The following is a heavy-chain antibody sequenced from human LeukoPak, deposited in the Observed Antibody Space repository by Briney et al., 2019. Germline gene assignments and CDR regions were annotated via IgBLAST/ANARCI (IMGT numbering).Heavy chain of an antibody. J-gene: IGHJ4*02. CDR2: IYYSGST. D-gene: IGHD3-3*01. Sequence: SETLSLTCTVSGGSISSYYWSWIRQPPGKRLEWIGHIYYSGSTNYNPSLKRRVTISVDTSKNQFSLKLSSVTAADTAVYYCASRSSIWSGYQDTLYSFDSWGQGTLVTVSS. CDR1: GGSISSYY. V-gene: IGHV4-59*01. CDR3: ASRSSIWSGYQDTLYSFDS.